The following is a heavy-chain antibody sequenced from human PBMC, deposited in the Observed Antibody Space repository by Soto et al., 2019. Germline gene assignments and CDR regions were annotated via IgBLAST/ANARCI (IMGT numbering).Heavy chain of an antibody. J-gene: IGHJ5*02. CDR3: ARGYCISTSCPRGNWFDP. D-gene: IGHD2-2*01. CDR2: IYHSGST. V-gene: IGHV4-59*01. Sequence: SETLSLTCTVSGGSTNSYYWSWIRQPPGRGLEWIGYIYHSGSTNYSPSLRSRVTMSLDTSKNQLSLKLSSVTAADTAVYYCARGYCISTSCPRGNWFDPWGQGTLVTVSS. CDR1: GGSTNSYY.